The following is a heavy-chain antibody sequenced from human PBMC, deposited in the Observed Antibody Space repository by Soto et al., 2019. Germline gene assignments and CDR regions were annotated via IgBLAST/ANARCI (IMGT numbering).Heavy chain of an antibody. Sequence: GASVKVSCKASGYTFTGYYMHWVRQARGQGLEWMGWINPNSGGTNYAQKFQGRVTMTRDTSISTAYMELSRLRSDDTAVYYCASETEQLAQYYYYGMDVWGQGTTVTVSS. CDR3: ASETEQLAQYYYYGMDV. J-gene: IGHJ6*02. D-gene: IGHD6-6*01. V-gene: IGHV1-2*02. CDR2: INPNSGGT. CDR1: GYTFTGYY.